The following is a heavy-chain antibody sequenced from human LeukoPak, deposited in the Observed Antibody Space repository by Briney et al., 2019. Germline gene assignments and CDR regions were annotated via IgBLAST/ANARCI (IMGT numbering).Heavy chain of an antibody. J-gene: IGHJ4*02. CDR1: VYTVTGYY. Sequence: ASVKVSCKASVYTVTGYYMHWVRQAPGQGLEWMGWINPNSGGTNYAQKFQGRVTMTRDTSISTAYMELSRLRSDDTAVYYCARDNVGIAVAGTDYWGQGTLVTVSS. CDR2: INPNSGGT. V-gene: IGHV1-2*02. D-gene: IGHD6-19*01. CDR3: ARDNVGIAVAGTDY.